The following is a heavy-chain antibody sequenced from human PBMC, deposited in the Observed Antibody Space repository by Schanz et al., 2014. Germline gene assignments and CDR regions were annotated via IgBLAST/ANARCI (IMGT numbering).Heavy chain of an antibody. Sequence: QVQLVQSGAEVKKPGSSVKVSCKATGDTFDNFGISWVRQAPGQGLEWVGWINTNTGNPTYAQGFTGRFVFSLDTSVSTAYLQISSLKAEDTAAYYCTTETIAMAGTFSIWGQGTLVTVSS. CDR1: GDTFDNFG. J-gene: IGHJ4*02. D-gene: IGHD6-19*01. V-gene: IGHV7-4-1*02. CDR3: TTETIAMAGTFSI. CDR2: INTNTGNP.